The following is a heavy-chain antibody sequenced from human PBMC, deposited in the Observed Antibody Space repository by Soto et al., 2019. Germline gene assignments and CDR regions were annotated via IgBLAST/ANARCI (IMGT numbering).Heavy chain of an antibody. J-gene: IGHJ4*02. D-gene: IGHD4-17*01. Sequence: EVQLLESGGGVVQPGGSLRLSCAASGFTFSSYAMSWFRQAPGKGLEWVSAISGSGGSTYYADSVKGRFTISRDKSKNTLYLQMNRLRAEDTAVYYCAKDDPLYGAYQAYLGQGTLVTGSS. CDR1: GFTFSSYA. V-gene: IGHV3-23*01. CDR2: ISGSGGST. CDR3: AKDDPLYGAYQAY.